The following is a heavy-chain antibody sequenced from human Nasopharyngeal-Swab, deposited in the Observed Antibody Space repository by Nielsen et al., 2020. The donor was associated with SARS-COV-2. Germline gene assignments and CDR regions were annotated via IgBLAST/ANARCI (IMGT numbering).Heavy chain of an antibody. CDR3: AKTDYGDLPYYFDY. D-gene: IGHD4-17*01. V-gene: IGHV3-23*01. Sequence: GGSLRLSCAASGFTFSSNAMSWVRQAPGKGLEWVSAISGSGGSTYYAESVKGRFTISRDNSKNTLYLQMTSLRAEDTAVYYCAKTDYGDLPYYFDYWGQGTLVTVSS. CDR1: GFTFSSNA. CDR2: ISGSGGST. J-gene: IGHJ4*02.